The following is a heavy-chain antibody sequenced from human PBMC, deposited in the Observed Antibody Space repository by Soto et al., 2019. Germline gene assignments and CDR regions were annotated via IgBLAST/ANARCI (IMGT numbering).Heavy chain of an antibody. V-gene: IGHV1-18*01. D-gene: IGHD3-3*01. J-gene: IGHJ4*02. CDR3: ARETIFGVVSRGFDY. CDR1: GYTFTSYG. Sequence: ASVKVSCKASGYTFTSYGISWVRQAPGQGLEWMGWISAYNGNTNFAQKLQGRVTMTTDTSTSTAYMELRSLRSDDTAVYYCARETIFGVVSRGFDYWGQGTLVTVSS. CDR2: ISAYNGNT.